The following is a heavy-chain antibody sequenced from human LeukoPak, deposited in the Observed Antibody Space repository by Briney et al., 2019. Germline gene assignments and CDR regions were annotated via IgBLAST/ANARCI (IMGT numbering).Heavy chain of an antibody. Sequence: GGSLRLSCAASGFIFSSYAMSWVRQAPGKGLEWVSAISNTGGSTHYADSVKGRFTISRDNSKNTLYLQMNSLRAEDTAVYYCAKGRIWVPSASFDYWGQGTLVTVSS. CDR2: ISNTGGST. J-gene: IGHJ4*02. V-gene: IGHV3-23*01. CDR1: GFIFSSYA. CDR3: AKGRIWVPSASFDY. D-gene: IGHD2-2*01.